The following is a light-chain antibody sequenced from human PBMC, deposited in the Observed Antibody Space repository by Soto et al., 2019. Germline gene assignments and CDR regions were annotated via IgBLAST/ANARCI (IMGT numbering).Light chain of an antibody. CDR1: SSDVGGYNY. CDR2: EVS. Sequence: QSALTQPASVSGSPGQSITISCTGTSSDVGGYNYVSWYQQHPGKAPKLMIYEVSNRPSGVSNRFSGSKSGYTASLTISGLQAEDEADYYCSSYTSRSTLVFGGGTQLTVL. CDR3: SSYTSRSTLV. V-gene: IGLV2-14*01. J-gene: IGLJ2*01.